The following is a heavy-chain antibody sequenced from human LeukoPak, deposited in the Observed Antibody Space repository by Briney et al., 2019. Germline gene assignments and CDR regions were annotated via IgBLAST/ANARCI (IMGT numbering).Heavy chain of an antibody. V-gene: IGHV4-61*02. J-gene: IGHJ4*02. CDR3: ARARSGPARDYFDS. CDR2: IYITGST. Sequence: SETLSLTCTVSGASVGSGGHYWSWIRQPAGKGLEWLGRIYITGSTNYNPSLNSRVSIPIDTSNNQFFVQLTSVTAADTAVYFCARARSGPARDYFDSWGQGILVTVSS. CDR1: GASVGSGGHY. D-gene: IGHD6-6*01.